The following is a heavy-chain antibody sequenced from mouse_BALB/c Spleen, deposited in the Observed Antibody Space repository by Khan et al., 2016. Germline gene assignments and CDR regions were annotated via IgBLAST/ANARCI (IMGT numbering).Heavy chain of an antibody. J-gene: IGHJ3*01. CDR2: IYPGDGDT. CDR1: GYAFSSYW. CDR3: AREDYGYDTFAY. V-gene: IGHV1-80*01. D-gene: IGHD2-2*01. Sequence: QVQLQQSGAELVRPGSSVKISCKASGYAFSSYWMNWVKQRPGQGLEWIGQIYPGDGDTYYNGKVKGKATLTADKSSSTAYMQLSSLTSEDSAVDFSAREDYGYDTFAYWGQGTLVTVSA.